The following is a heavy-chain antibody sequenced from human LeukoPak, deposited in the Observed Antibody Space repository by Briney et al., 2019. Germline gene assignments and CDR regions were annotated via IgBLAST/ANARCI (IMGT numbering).Heavy chain of an antibody. Sequence: SETLSLTCTVSGGSISSYYWSWIRQPPGKGLEWIGYIYYSGSTNYNPSPKSRVTISVDTSKNQFSLKLSSVTAADTAVYYCAGFDSDAFDIWGQGTMVTVSS. V-gene: IGHV4-59*01. CDR3: AGFDSDAFDI. CDR2: IYYSGST. J-gene: IGHJ3*02. CDR1: GGSISSYY. D-gene: IGHD3-22*01.